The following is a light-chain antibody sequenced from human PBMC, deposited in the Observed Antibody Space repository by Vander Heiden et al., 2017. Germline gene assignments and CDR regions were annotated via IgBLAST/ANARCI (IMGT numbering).Light chain of an antibody. CDR3: WV. Sequence: QSALTQPRSVSGSPGQSVTISCAGTSSDVGAYDYGSWYQHHPGRAPKLIIYDVNKRPSGLPDRFSGSKSGSTASLTISDFYCCSYAGRYTWVFGGGTTLTVL. V-gene: IGLV2-11*01. J-gene: IGLJ3*02. CDR2: DVN. CDR1: SSDVGAYDY.